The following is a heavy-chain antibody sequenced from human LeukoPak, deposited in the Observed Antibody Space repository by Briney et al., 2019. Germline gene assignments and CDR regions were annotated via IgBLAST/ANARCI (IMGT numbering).Heavy chain of an antibody. J-gene: IGHJ6*02. CDR1: EFSVSSNY. CDR2: IYSDGAT. V-gene: IGHV3-66*02. CDR3: AGESGLRNGVDV. Sequence: EPGGSLRLSCAASEFSVSSNYMNWVRQAPGKGLEWVSVIYSDGATFYANSVKGRFTISRGSSSNTLFAQMNSLKPEDTGVYYCAGESGLRNGVDVWGLGTTVIVSS. D-gene: IGHD2-8*01.